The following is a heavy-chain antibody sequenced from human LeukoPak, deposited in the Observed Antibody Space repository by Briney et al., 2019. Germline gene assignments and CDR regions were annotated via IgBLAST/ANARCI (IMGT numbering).Heavy chain of an antibody. CDR3: ARGARVPYDYVWGSYRPYYFDY. CDR2: IHYSGST. CDR1: GGSISSSSHY. J-gene: IGHJ4*02. V-gene: IGHV4-39*07. D-gene: IGHD3-16*02. Sequence: SETLPLTCTVSGGSISSSSHYWGWIRQPPGKGLEWIGRIHYSGSTYYNPSLKSRVTISVDTSKNQFSLKLSSVTAADTAVYYCARGARVPYDYVWGSYRPYYFDYWGQGTLVTVSS.